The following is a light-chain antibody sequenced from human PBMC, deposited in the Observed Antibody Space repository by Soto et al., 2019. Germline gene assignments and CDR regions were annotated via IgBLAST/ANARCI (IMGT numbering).Light chain of an antibody. CDR3: QQYNNWPPMYT. CDR1: QSVSSN. CDR2: GAS. J-gene: IGKJ2*01. V-gene: IGKV3-15*01. Sequence: EIVMTQAPATLSLSPGETATLSCRASQSVSSNLACYQQKPGQAPRLLIYGASTRATVIPARFSGSRSATEFTLTISSLQCEDFAVYYCQQYNNWPPMYTFGQGTKLELK.